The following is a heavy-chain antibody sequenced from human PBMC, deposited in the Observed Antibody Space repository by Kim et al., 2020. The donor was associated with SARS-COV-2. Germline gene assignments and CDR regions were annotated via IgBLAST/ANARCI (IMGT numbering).Heavy chain of an antibody. V-gene: IGHV3-66*01. CDR2: IYSGGST. J-gene: IGHJ3*02. CDR1: GFTVSSNY. Sequence: GGSLRLSCAASGFTVSSNYMSWVRQAPGKGLEWVSVIYSGGSTYYADSVKGRFTISRDNSKNTLYLQMNSLRAEDTAVYYCAGALNWNDDAFDIWGQGTMVTVSS. CDR3: AGALNWNDDAFDI. D-gene: IGHD1-20*01.